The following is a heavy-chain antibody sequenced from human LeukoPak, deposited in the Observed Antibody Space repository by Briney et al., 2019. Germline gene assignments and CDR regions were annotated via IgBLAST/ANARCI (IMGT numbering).Heavy chain of an antibody. J-gene: IGHJ4*02. V-gene: IGHV3-23*01. CDR1: GFTFSSYA. D-gene: IGHD3-22*01. CDR2: ISGSGGST. CDR3: AKGFKYYYDSSGTLD. Sequence: GGSLRLSCAASGFTFSSYAMSWVRQAPGKGLEWVPAISGSGGSTYYADSVKGRFTISRDNSKNTLYLQMNSLRAEDTAVYYCAKGFKYYYDSSGTLDWGQGTLVTVSS.